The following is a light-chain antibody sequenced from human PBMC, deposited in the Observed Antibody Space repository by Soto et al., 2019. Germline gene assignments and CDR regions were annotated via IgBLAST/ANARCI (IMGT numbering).Light chain of an antibody. CDR1: QSISSY. CDR3: QQSYSTPRT. CDR2: AAS. V-gene: IGKV1-39*01. J-gene: IGKJ1*01. Sequence: DIQMTQSPSSLSASVGDRVTITCRASQSISSYLNWYQQKPGKAPKRLIYAASSLQSGDPSRFSGSGSGTDFTLTISSLQPEDFATYYCQQSYSTPRTFGQGTKVELK.